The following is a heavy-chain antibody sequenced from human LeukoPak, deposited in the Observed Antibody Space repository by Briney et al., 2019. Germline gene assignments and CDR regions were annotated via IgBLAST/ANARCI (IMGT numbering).Heavy chain of an antibody. J-gene: IGHJ4*02. CDR3: ASQWGPEAITKYYFDY. CDR2: FYYSGST. V-gene: IGHV4-39*01. Sequence: SETLSLTCTVSGGSISSSTYYWGWIRQPPGKGLEWIGSFYYSGSTYYNPSLKSRVTISVETSKNQFSLKLSSVTAADTAVYYCASQWGPEAITKYYFDYWGQGTLVTVSS. CDR1: GGSISSSTYY. D-gene: IGHD1-20*01.